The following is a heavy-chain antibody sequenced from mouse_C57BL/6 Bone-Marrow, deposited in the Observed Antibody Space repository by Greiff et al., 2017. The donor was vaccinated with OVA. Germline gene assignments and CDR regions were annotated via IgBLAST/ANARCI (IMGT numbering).Heavy chain of an antibody. CDR3: ARNDGSRHWDCDV. Sequence: VQLQQSGAELVKPGASVKLSCKASGYTFTSYWMHWVKQRPGRGLEWIGRIDPNSGGTKYNEKFKSKATLTVDKPSSTAYMQLSSLTAEDSAVYYSARNDGSRHWDCDVWGTGTTVTVSS. V-gene: IGHV1-62-3*01. CDR2: IDPNSGGT. J-gene: IGHJ1*03. CDR1: GYTFTSYW. D-gene: IGHD1-1*01.